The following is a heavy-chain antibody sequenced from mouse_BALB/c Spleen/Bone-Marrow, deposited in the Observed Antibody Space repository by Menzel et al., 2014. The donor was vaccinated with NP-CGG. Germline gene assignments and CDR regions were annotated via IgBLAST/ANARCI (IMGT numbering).Heavy chain of an antibody. CDR3: TRYDLTTRAFAY. D-gene: IGHD3-3*01. CDR1: GYSFTSYW. J-gene: IGHJ3*01. V-gene: IGHV1-61*01. CDR2: IHLSDSES. Sequence: VKLQESGAELVRPGASVELSCKASGYSFTSYWTNWVKQRPGQGLEWIGMIHLSDSESRLNQKFKDKATLTVDKSSSTAYMQLSSPTSEDSAVYYCTRYDLTTRAFAYWGQGTLVTVSA.